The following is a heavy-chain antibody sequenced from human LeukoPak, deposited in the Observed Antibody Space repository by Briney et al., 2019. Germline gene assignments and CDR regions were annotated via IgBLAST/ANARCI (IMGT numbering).Heavy chain of an antibody. CDR3: ARGWLRYFDR. CDR2: IYYSGST. CDR1: GDSISSYY. V-gene: IGHV4-59*12. D-gene: IGHD5-12*01. J-gene: IGHJ4*02. Sequence: SETLSLTCTVSGDSISSYYWSWIRQPPGKGLEWIGCIYYSGSTNYNPSLKSRVTISVDTSKNQFSLKLSSVTAADTAVYYCARGWLRYFDRWGQGTLVTVSS.